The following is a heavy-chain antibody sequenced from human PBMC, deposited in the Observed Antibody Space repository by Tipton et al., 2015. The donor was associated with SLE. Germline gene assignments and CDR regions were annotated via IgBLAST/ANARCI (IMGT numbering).Heavy chain of an antibody. D-gene: IGHD3/OR15-3a*01. J-gene: IGHJ4*02. Sequence: TLSLTCTVSGGSISSGSYYWSWIRQPAGKGLEWIGYSHYSGNTYYNTSLKSRVTISVDTSKNQFSLKLSSVTAADTAVYYCARGGGDFGLKNWGQGTLVTVSS. CDR3: ARGGGDFGLKN. V-gene: IGHV4-31*03. CDR1: GGSISSGSYY. CDR2: SHYSGNT.